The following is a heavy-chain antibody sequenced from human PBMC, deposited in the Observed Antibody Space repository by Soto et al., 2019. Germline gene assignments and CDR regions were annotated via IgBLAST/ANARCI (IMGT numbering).Heavy chain of an antibody. Sequence: QVQLVQSGAEVKKPGASVKVSCKVSGYTLTELSMHWVRQAPGKGLEWMGGFDPEDGETIYAQKFQGRVTMTEDTSTDTAYMELSSLRSEDTAVYYCATYPPLGYCSSTSCRRTFDYWGQGTLVTVSS. D-gene: IGHD2-2*01. J-gene: IGHJ4*02. CDR1: GYTLTELS. CDR2: FDPEDGET. V-gene: IGHV1-24*01. CDR3: ATYPPLGYCSSTSCRRTFDY.